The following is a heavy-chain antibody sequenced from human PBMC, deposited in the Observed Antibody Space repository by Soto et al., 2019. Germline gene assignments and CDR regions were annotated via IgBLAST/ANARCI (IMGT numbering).Heavy chain of an antibody. CDR2: INYGGRT. CDR3: ARAPPLTLVATLAWGPKTPGTPDPFDY. D-gene: IGHD5-12*01. CDR1: GGSISSYY. J-gene: IGHJ4*02. V-gene: IGHV4-59*01. Sequence: QVRLQESGPGLVKPSETLSLTCTVSGGSISSYYWSWIRQPPGKGLEWIGYINYGGRTDYNSSLKSRVTISLDTSKNQFSLRLSSVTAADTAVYYCARAPPLTLVATLAWGPKTPGTPDPFDYWGQGTLVTVSS.